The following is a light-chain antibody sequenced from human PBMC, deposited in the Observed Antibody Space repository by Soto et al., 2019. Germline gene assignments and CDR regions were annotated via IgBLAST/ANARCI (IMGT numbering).Light chain of an antibody. Sequence: EIVMTQSPATLSVSPGERATLSCRASQSVSSNLAWYQQKPGQAPRLLIYGASTRVTGIPARFSGSGSGTKFTLTISSLQSEDFAVYYCQQYNNWPPWTFGPGTKVEIK. CDR1: QSVSSN. V-gene: IGKV3-15*01. J-gene: IGKJ1*01. CDR3: QQYNNWPPWT. CDR2: GAS.